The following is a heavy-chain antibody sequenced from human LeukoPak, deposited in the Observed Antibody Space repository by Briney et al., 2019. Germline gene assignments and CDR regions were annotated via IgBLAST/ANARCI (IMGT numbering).Heavy chain of an antibody. J-gene: IGHJ4*02. D-gene: IGHD2-15*01. Sequence: SETLSLTCAVYGGSFSGYYWGWIRQPPGKGLEWIGEINHSGSTNYNPSLKSRVTISVDTSKNQFSLKLSSVTAADTAVYYCARASYCSGGSCWIDYWGRGTLVTVSS. CDR1: GGSFSGYY. CDR3: ARASYCSGGSCWIDY. CDR2: INHSGST. V-gene: IGHV4-34*01.